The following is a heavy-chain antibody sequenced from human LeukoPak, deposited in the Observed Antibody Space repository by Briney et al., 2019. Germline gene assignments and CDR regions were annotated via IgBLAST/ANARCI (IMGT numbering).Heavy chain of an antibody. J-gene: IGHJ4*02. D-gene: IGHD6-19*01. V-gene: IGHV3-21*01. CDR2: ISSSSDYI. CDR3: ARDLDSSGWSYFDY. CDR1: GFTFSSYN. Sequence: GGSLRLSCAASGFTFSSYNMNWVRQAPGKGLEWVSSISSSSDYIYYADSVKGRFTISRDNAKNSLYLQMNSLRAEDTAVYYCARDLDSSGWSYFDYWGQGTLVTVSS.